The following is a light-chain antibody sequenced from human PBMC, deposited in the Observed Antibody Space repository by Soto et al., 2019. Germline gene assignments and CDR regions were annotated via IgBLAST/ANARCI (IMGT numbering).Light chain of an antibody. V-gene: IGLV2-8*01. CDR1: YNDVGDYNY. CDR2: GVT. CDR3: SSYSRAYSNVI. Sequence: QSALTQPPSASGSPGQSVTISCAGTYNDVGDYNYVSWYQQLPGKVPKLLIYGVTERPSGVPGRFSGSKSGNTASLTVSDLQSADEAIYYCSSYSRAYSNVIFGGGTKLTVL. J-gene: IGLJ2*01.